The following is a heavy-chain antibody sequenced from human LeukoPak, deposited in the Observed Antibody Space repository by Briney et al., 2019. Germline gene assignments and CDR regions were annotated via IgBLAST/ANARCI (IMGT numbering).Heavy chain of an antibody. CDR1: GGSISSSSYY. CDR2: IYYSGST. Sequence: SETLSLTCTVSGGSISSSSYYWGWIRQPPGKGLEWIGSIYYSGSTYYNPSLKSRVTISVDTSKNQFSLKLSSVTAADTAVYYCAKDPFSDYYGSGSYFDYWGQGTLVTVSS. V-gene: IGHV4-39*02. CDR3: AKDPFSDYYGSGSYFDY. D-gene: IGHD3-10*01. J-gene: IGHJ4*02.